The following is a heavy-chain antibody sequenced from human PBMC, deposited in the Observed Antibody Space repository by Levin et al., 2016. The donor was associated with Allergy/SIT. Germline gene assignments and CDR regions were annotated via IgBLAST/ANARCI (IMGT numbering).Heavy chain of an antibody. D-gene: IGHD4-17*01. CDR3: ARTMTTVTTDDAFDI. CDR2: IYYSGGT. J-gene: IGHJ3*02. Sequence: RQAPGKGLEWIGYIYYSGGTYYNPSLKSRVTISVDTSKNQFSLKLSSVTAADTAVYYCARTMTTVTTDDAFDIWGQGTMVTVSS. V-gene: IGHV4-31*02.